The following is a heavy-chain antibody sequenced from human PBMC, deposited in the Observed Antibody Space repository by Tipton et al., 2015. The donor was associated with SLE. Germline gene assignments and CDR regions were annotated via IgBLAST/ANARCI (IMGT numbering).Heavy chain of an antibody. Sequence: LRLSCAVYGGSFSGYYWSWIRQPPGKGLEWIGEINHSGSTNYNPSLKSRVTISVDTSKNQFSLKLSSVTAADTAVYYCAAHRHHYFVYWGQGTLVTVSS. CDR1: GGSFSGYY. CDR3: AAHRHHYFVY. V-gene: IGHV4-34*01. CDR2: INHSGST. J-gene: IGHJ4*02.